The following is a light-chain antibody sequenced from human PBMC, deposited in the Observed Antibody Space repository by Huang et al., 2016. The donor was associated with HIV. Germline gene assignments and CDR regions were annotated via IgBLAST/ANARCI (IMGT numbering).Light chain of an antibody. CDR2: GAY. J-gene: IGKJ3*01. CDR3: QQYNNWPGT. V-gene: IGKV3-15*01. CDR1: QSVSSN. Sequence: EIVMTQSPATLSVFPGETPTLACRASQSVSSNLDWYQQQPGQAARSHIYGAYTRATGIPAMFSGSGSGTEFTLTISSLQSEDFAVYYCQQYNNWPGTFGPGTKVDIK.